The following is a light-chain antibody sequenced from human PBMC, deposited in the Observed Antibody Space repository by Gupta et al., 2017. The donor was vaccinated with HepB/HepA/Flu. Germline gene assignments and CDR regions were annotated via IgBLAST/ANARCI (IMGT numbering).Light chain of an antibody. Sequence: DIQMTQSPSSLSASVGDRVTITCRASQSISSYLNWYQQKPGKAPKLLIYAASSLQSEVPSRFSGSGSGTDFTLTISSLQPEDFATYYCQQSDSTPPWTFGQGTKVEIK. J-gene: IGKJ1*01. CDR3: QQSDSTPPWT. CDR2: AAS. CDR1: QSISSY. V-gene: IGKV1-39*01.